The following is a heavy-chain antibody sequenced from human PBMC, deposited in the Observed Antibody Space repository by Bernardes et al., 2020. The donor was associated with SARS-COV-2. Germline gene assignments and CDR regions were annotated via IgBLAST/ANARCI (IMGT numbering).Heavy chain of an antibody. CDR3: ARRQGSSGSYDGFDY. CDR2: IYPDDSDT. V-gene: IGHV5-51*01. J-gene: IGHJ4*02. Sequence: GESLKISCKGSGYSFTKYWIGWVRQMPGKGLEWMGIIYPDDSDTRNSPSFQGQVTISADKSISTAYLQWSSLKASDTAMYYCARRQGSSGSYDGFDYWGQGTLVTVSS. D-gene: IGHD6-19*01. CDR1: GYSFTKYW.